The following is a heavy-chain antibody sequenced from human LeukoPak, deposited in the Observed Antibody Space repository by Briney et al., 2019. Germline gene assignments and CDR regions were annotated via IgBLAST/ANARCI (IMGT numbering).Heavy chain of an antibody. J-gene: IGHJ3*02. CDR3: ARQYSDYGDHDFDI. D-gene: IGHD4-17*01. Sequence: PSETLSLTCTVSGGSISSYYWSWIRQPPGKGLEWIAYIYYSGSTNYNPSLKSRVTISVDTSKNQFSLKLSSVTAADTAVYYCARQYSDYGDHDFDIWGQGTMVTVSS. V-gene: IGHV4-59*08. CDR2: IYYSGST. CDR1: GGSISSYY.